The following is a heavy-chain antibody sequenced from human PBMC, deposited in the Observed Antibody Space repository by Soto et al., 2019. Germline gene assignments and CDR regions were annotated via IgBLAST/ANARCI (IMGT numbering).Heavy chain of an antibody. CDR3: VRAGTGYQLDY. J-gene: IGHJ4*02. Sequence: EVQMVESGGGLVQPGGSLRLSCAASGFTFSDHYMDWVRQASGKGLEWVGRIRNKANSYTAEYAASVKGRFTISRDDSKNPLYLQMNSLKIEDTALYYCVRAGTGYQLDYWGQGTLVTVST. D-gene: IGHD3-9*01. CDR1: GFTFSDHY. V-gene: IGHV3-72*01. CDR2: IRNKANSYTA.